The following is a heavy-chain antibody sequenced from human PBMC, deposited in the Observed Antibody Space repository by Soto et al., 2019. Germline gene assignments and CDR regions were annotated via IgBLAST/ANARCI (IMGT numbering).Heavy chain of an antibody. Sequence: LSLTCTVSGGSISSYYWSWIRQPPGKGLEWIGYIYYSGSTNYNPSLKSRVTISVDTSKNQFSLKLSSVTAADTAVYYCARVQQQLVYYYYYMDVWGKGTTVTVSS. CDR1: GGSISSYY. V-gene: IGHV4-59*01. CDR2: IYYSGST. D-gene: IGHD6-13*01. CDR3: ARVQQQLVYYYYYMDV. J-gene: IGHJ6*03.